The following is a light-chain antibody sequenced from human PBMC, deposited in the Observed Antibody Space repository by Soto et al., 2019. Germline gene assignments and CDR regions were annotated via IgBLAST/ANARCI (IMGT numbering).Light chain of an antibody. CDR2: AAS. V-gene: IGKV1-39*01. J-gene: IGKJ2*01. CDR3: QQSYSTLSYT. CDR1: QSISSY. Sequence: QSPSSLSASVGDRVTITCRASQSISSYLNWYQQKPGKAPKLLIYAASSLQSGVPSRFSGSGSGTDFTLTISSLQPEDFATYYCQQSYSTLSYTFGQGTKVDIK.